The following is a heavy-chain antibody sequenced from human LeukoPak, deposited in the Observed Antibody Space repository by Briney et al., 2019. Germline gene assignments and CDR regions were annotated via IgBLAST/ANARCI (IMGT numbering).Heavy chain of an antibody. Sequence: SVKVSCKASGGTFSSYAISWVRQAPGQGLEWMGGIIPIFGTANYAQKFQGRVTITADESTSRAYMELSSLRSEDTAVYYCAGLYYYDSSGYSQGGDYWGQGTLVTVSS. CDR3: AGLYYYDSSGYSQGGDY. J-gene: IGHJ4*02. CDR2: IIPIFGTA. D-gene: IGHD3-22*01. CDR1: GGTFSSYA. V-gene: IGHV1-69*13.